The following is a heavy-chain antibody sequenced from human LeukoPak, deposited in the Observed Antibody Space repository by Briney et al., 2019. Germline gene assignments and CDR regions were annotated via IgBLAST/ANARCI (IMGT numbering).Heavy chain of an antibody. V-gene: IGHV4-59*01. J-gene: IGHJ2*01. CDR3: ARRAAAGYLDL. Sequence: SQTLSLTCTVSGGSISSYYWSWIRQPPGKGLEWIGYIYYSGSTNYNPSLKSRVTISVDTSKKQFSLKLSSVTAADTAVYYCARRAAAGYLDLWGRGTLVTVSS. D-gene: IGHD6-13*01. CDR1: GGSISSYY. CDR2: IYYSGST.